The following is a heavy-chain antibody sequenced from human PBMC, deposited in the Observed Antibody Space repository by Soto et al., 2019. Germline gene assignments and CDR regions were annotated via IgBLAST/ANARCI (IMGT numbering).Heavy chain of an antibody. Sequence: EVQLLESGGGLVQPGGSLRLSCAASGFTFSSYAMSWVRQAPGKGLEWVSAISGSGGSTYYADSVKGRFTISRDNSKKTLYLQMNSLRAEDTAVYYCAKDLAVRGVIRGLFDYWGQGTLVTVSS. J-gene: IGHJ4*02. CDR3: AKDLAVRGVIRGLFDY. CDR2: ISGSGGST. CDR1: GFTFSSYA. D-gene: IGHD3-10*01. V-gene: IGHV3-23*01.